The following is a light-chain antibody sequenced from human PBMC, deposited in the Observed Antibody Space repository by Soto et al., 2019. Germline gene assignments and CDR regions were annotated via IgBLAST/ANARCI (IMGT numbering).Light chain of an antibody. Sequence: EIVLTQSPGTLSLSPGERATLSCRASQSVSSSYLAWYQQKPGQAPRLLIYSASSRATGIPDRFSGSGFGTDFTLIISRLEPEDFAVYYCQHYGSSPFTFGPGTKVDIK. V-gene: IGKV3-20*01. CDR1: QSVSSSY. CDR3: QHYGSSPFT. CDR2: SAS. J-gene: IGKJ3*01.